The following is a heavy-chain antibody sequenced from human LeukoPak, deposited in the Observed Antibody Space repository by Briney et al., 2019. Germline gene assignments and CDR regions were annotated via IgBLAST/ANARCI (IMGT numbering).Heavy chain of an antibody. CDR2: ISGSGDST. D-gene: IGHD6-19*01. J-gene: IGHJ4*02. CDR3: AMPWDGSGWRYFLDY. V-gene: IGHV3-23*01. CDR1: GFSFSNYA. Sequence: PGGSLRLSCAASGFSFSNYAMNWVRQAPGKGLEWVSRISGSGDSTFYADSVKGRFTISRDNSKNTLYLQVNSLRAEDTAVYYCAMPWDGSGWRYFLDYWGQGTLVTVSS.